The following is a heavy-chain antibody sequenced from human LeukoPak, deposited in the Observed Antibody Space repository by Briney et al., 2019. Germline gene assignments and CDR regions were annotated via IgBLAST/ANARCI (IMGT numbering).Heavy chain of an antibody. CDR3: AKDCSGGSCYLGFDY. D-gene: IGHD2-15*01. CDR1: GFTFDDYA. V-gene: IGHV3-43*02. J-gene: IGHJ4*02. CDR2: ISGDGGST. Sequence: GGSLRLSCAASGFTFDDYAMHWVRQAPGKGLEWVSLISGDGGSTYYADSVKGRFTISRDNSKNSLYLQMNSLRTEDTALYYCAKDCSGGSCYLGFDYWGQGTLVTVSS.